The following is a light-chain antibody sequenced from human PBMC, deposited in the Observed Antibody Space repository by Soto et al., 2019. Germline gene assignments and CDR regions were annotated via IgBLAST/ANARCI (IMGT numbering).Light chain of an antibody. Sequence: QSALTQPASVSGSPGQSITISCTGTSSDVGGYDVHWYQQLPGTAPKLLIYGNSNRPSGVPDRFSGSKSGTSASLAITGLQAEDEADYYCQSYDSSLSGYVFGTGTKVTVL. CDR1: SSDVGGYD. J-gene: IGLJ1*01. CDR2: GNS. CDR3: QSYDSSLSGYV. V-gene: IGLV1-40*01.